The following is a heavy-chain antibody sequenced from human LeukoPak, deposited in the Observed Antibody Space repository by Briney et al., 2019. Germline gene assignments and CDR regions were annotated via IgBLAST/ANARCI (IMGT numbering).Heavy chain of an antibody. CDR2: ISYDGSNK. D-gene: IGHD3-9*01. J-gene: IGHJ4*02. Sequence: PGGSLRLSCAESGFTFTGYAMSWVRQAPGKGLEWVAIISYDGSNKYYADSVKGRFTISRDNSKNTLFLQMNSLRAEDTAVYYCARDREYYDILTGYKVSHYFDYWGQGTLVTVSS. CDR1: GFTFTGYA. CDR3: ARDREYYDILTGYKVSHYFDY. V-gene: IGHV3-30*19.